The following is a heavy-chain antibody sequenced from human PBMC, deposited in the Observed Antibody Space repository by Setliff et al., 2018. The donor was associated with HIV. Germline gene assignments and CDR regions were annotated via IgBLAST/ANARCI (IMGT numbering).Heavy chain of an antibody. CDR3: ARDKGPYNFWSGYDTHYFDY. D-gene: IGHD3-3*01. CDR1: GFIFSNYW. V-gene: IGHV3-74*01. CDR2: INSDGSTT. J-gene: IGHJ4*02. Sequence: GSLRLSCAASGFIFSNYWMYWVRQAPGKGLVWVSRINSDGSTTNYADSVKGRFTISRDNAKNTLYLQMNSLRAEDTAVYYCARDKGPYNFWSGYDTHYFDYWGQGTLVTVSS.